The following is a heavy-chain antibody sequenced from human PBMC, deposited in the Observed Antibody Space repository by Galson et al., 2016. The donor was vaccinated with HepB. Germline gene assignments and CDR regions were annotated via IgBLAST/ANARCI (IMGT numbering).Heavy chain of an antibody. CDR3: ARGVRQQLGWYYYYAMDV. V-gene: IGHV3-7*01. Sequence: SLRLSCAASGFTFTNYWMSWVRQAPGKGLEWVANIKQDGSEKYYVDSVTGRFTISRDNAKNSLYLQMSSLRVEDTAIYYCARGVRQQLGWYYYYAMDVWGQGTTVTVSS. D-gene: IGHD6-13*01. J-gene: IGHJ6*02. CDR1: GFTFTNYW. CDR2: IKQDGSEK.